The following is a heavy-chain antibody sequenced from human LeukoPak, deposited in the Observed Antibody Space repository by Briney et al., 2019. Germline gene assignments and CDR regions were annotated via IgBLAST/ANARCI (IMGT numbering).Heavy chain of an antibody. CDR2: IRSNVYGGTT. Sequence: SLRLSCICSGFRFGDYAVSWVRQAPGKGLEWVGFIRSNVYGGTTEYASSVKGRFTISRDDSKSVAYLHMDSLKTEDTVVYCGARNGAYGFFKNWGKGTLVSVSP. D-gene: IGHD4-17*01. CDR1: GFRFGDYA. CDR3: ARNGAYGFFKN. J-gene: IGHJ4*02. V-gene: IGHV3-49*04.